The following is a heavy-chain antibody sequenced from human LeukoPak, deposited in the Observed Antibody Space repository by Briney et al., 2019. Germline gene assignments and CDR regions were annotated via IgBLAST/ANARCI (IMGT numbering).Heavy chain of an antibody. V-gene: IGHV4-39*01. Sequence: SETLSLTCTVSGGSISSSSYYWGWIRQPPGKGLEGIGSIYYSGSTYYNPSLKSRVTISVDTSKTQFSLKLRSVTAAATAVSYCARHVRGSYQGGLDYWGQGTLVTVSS. D-gene: IGHD1-26*01. J-gene: IGHJ4*02. CDR3: ARHVRGSYQGGLDY. CDR2: IYYSGST. CDR1: GGSISSSSYY.